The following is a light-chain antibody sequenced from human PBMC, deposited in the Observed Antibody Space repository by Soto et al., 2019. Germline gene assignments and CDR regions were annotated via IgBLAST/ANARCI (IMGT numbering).Light chain of an antibody. J-gene: IGKJ2*01. Sequence: DIQVTQSPSTLSASVGDRVTITCRASQSISDWLAWYQQKAGKAPKLLIYKASTLESAVPSRFSGSGSATEFTLTISSLQPDDSATYYCQQYNSYLYTFGQGTLLEIK. CDR3: QQYNSYLYT. CDR2: KAS. V-gene: IGKV1-5*03. CDR1: QSISDW.